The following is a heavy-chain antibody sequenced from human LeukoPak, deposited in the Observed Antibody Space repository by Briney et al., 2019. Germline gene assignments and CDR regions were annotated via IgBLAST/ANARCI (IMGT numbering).Heavy chain of an antibody. J-gene: IGHJ4*02. V-gene: IGHV3-66*04. CDR2: IYSGGST. Sequence: GGSLRLSCVVSGFTVSSNYMSWVRQAPGKGLEWVSVIYSGGSTYYTDSVKGRFTSSRDNSKNTLYLQMNSLRAEDTAVYYCARRGHGYGSPFDYWGQGTLVTVSS. CDR3: ARRGHGYGSPFDY. CDR1: GFTVSSNY. D-gene: IGHD5-18*01.